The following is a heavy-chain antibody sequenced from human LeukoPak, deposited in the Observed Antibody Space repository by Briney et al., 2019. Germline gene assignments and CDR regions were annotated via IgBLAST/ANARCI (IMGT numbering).Heavy chain of an antibody. CDR2: IIPILGIA. V-gene: IGHV1-69*04. CDR3: AGVVVQVEL. Sequence: PGRSLRLSCAASGFTFSSYAISWVRQAPGQGLEWMGRIIPILGIANYAQKFQGRVTITADKSTSTAYMELSSLRSEDTAVYYCAGVVVQVELWGQGTLVTVSS. J-gene: IGHJ4*02. D-gene: IGHD2-15*01. CDR1: GFTFSSYA.